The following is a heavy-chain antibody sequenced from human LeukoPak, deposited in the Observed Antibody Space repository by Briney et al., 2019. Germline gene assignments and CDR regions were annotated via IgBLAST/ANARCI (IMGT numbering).Heavy chain of an antibody. Sequence: GGSLRLSCAASRFTFSIYWMTWVRQAPGKGLEWVASINQDGSEIYYVDSVRGRFTISRDNAKNSLYLQMSSLRAEDTAVYYCARQYCSGTRCYTDALDLWGQGTMVTVSS. CDR1: RFTFSIYW. D-gene: IGHD2-2*02. J-gene: IGHJ3*01. CDR3: ARQYCSGTRCYTDALDL. V-gene: IGHV3-7*01. CDR2: INQDGSEI.